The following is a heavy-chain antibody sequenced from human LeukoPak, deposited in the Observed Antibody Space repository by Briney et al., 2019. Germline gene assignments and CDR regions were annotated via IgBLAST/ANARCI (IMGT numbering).Heavy chain of an antibody. J-gene: IGHJ4*02. CDR2: ISGSGGST. CDR1: GFTFSSYA. Sequence: PGGSLRLSCAASGFTFSSYAMSWVRQAPGKGLEWVSAISGSGGSTYYADSVKGRFTISRDNSKNTLYLQMNSLRAEDTAVYYCAKEGFPLRLGELSFFDYWGQGTLVTVSS. CDR3: AKEGFPLRLGELSFFDY. D-gene: IGHD3-16*02. V-gene: IGHV3-23*01.